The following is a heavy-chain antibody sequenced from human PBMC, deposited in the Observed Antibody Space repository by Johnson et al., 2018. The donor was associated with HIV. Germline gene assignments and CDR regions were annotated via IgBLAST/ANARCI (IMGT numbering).Heavy chain of an antibody. V-gene: IGHV3-30*02. CDR3: ARADGSYYDRASWAFDI. CDR2: IRYDESNK. D-gene: IGHD1-26*01. J-gene: IGHJ3*02. Sequence: QVQLVESGGGVVQPGRSLRLSCAASGFTFRNYGIHWVRQAPGKGLEWVAFIRYDESNKYYPDSVKGRFTISRDNSKNTLYLQMNSLRAEDTAVYYCARADGSYYDRASWAFDIWGQGTMVTVSS. CDR1: GFTFRNYG.